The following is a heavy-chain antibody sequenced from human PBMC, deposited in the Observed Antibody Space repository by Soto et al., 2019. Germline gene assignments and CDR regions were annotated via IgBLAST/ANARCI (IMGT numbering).Heavy chain of an antibody. CDR3: ARGGFAPFDY. Sequence: EVQLVETGGGLIQPGGSLRLSCAASGFTVSSAYMSWVRQAPGKGLEWVSVIYSGGSTYYADSLKGRFTISRDNPKNTLNLQMNSLRAEDTAVYYCARGGFAPFDYWGQGTMVTVSS. CDR1: GFTVSSAY. CDR2: IYSGGST. J-gene: IGHJ4*02. V-gene: IGHV3-53*02.